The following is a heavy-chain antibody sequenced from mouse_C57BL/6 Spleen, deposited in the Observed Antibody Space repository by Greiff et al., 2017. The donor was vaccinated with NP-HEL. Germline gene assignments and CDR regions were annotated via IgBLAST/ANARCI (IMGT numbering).Heavy chain of an antibody. J-gene: IGHJ4*01. V-gene: IGHV1-52*01. CDR1: GYTFTSYW. CDR3: ARRGDGYGRAMDY. Sequence: QVQLQQPGAELVRPGSSVKLSCKASGYTFTSYWMHWVKQRPIQGLEWIGNIDPSDSETHYNQKFKDKATLTVDKSSSTAYMQLSSLTSEDSAVYYCARRGDGYGRAMDYWGQGTSVTVSS. CDR2: IDPSDSET. D-gene: IGHD2-2*01.